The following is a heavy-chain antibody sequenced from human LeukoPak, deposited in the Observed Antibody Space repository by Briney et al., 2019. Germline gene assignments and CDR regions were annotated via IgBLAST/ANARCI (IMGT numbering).Heavy chain of an antibody. CDR2: ISSSSSYI. CDR1: GFTFSSYA. D-gene: IGHD3-10*01. V-gene: IGHV3-21*01. J-gene: IGHJ4*02. CDR3: ARDQYYYGSGSHTDY. Sequence: PGGSLRLSCAASGFTFSSYAMHWVRQAPGKGLEWVSSISSSSSYIYYADSVKGRFTISRDNAKNSLYLQMNSLRAEDTDVYYCARDQYYYGSGSHTDYWGQGTLVTVSS.